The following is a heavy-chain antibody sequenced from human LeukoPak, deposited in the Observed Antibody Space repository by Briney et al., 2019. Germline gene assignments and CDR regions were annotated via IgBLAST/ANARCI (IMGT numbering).Heavy chain of an antibody. D-gene: IGHD3-22*01. CDR2: ISTSSSYI. Sequence: GGSLRLSCAASGFTFSSYTMNWVRQAPGKGLEWVSFISTSSSYIYYADSVKGRFTISRDNAKNSLFLQMNSLRAEDTAVYYCAKRGPYDSSGYYFDYWGQGTLVTVSS. J-gene: IGHJ4*02. V-gene: IGHV3-21*04. CDR1: GFTFSSYT. CDR3: AKRGPYDSSGYYFDY.